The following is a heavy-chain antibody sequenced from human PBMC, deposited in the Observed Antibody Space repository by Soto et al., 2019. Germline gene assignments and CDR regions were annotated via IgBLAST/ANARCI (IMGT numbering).Heavy chain of an antibody. D-gene: IGHD6-6*01. CDR1: GGTFSSYA. V-gene: IGHV1-69*13. Sequence: ASVKVSCKASGGTFSSYAISWVRQAPGQGLEWMGGIIPIFGTANYAQKFQGRVTITADESTSTAYMELSSLRSEDTAVYYCARSADQNRFRGPQGFIAAQLPGYWGQGTLVTVSS. CDR2: IIPIFGTA. CDR3: ARSADQNRFRGPQGFIAAQLPGY. J-gene: IGHJ4*02.